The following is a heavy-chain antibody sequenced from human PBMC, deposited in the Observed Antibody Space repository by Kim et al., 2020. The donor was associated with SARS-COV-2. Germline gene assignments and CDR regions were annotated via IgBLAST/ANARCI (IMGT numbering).Heavy chain of an antibody. V-gene: IGHV3-73*01. J-gene: IGHJ3*02. D-gene: IGHD3-9*01. Sequence: ASVKGRFTIYRDDSKNTAYLQMNSLKTEDTAVYYCATVSPRVTIFEGADIWGQGTMVTVSS. CDR3: ATVSPRVTIFEGADI.